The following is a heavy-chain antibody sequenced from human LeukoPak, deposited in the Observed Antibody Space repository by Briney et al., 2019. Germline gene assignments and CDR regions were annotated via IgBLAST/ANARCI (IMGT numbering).Heavy chain of an antibody. CDR1: GFTFSSYG. CDR3: AKEAAREAIVTVSLYYYMDV. Sequence: GGSLRLSCAASGFTFSSYGMHWVRQAPGKGLEWVAFIRYDGSNKYYADSVKGRFTISRDNSTNTLYLQMNSLRAEDTAVYYCAKEAAREAIVTVSLYYYMDVWGKGTTVTISS. J-gene: IGHJ6*03. V-gene: IGHV3-30*02. D-gene: IGHD3-9*01. CDR2: IRYDGSNK.